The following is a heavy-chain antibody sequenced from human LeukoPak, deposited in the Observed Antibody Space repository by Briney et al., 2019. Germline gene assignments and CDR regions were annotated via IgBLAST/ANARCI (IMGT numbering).Heavy chain of an antibody. Sequence: PSETLSLTCTVSGGSISSYYWSWIRQPPGKGLEWIGYIYYSGSTNYNPSLKSRVTISVDTSKNQFSLKLSSVTAADTAVYYCARFVVAATHITMDVWGIGTTVTVSS. V-gene: IGHV4-59*01. CDR1: GGSISSYY. J-gene: IGHJ6*03. CDR2: IYYSGST. CDR3: ARFVVAATHITMDV. D-gene: IGHD2-15*01.